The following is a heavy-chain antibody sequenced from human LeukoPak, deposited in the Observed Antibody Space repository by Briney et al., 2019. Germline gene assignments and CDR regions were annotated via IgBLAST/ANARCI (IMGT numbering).Heavy chain of an antibody. CDR3: AKGAKTAYYFDY. CDR1: GFTFSSYG. Sequence: GGSLRLSCAASGFTFSSYGMHWVRQAPGKGLEWVAVISHDGSNKYSADSVKGRFTISRDNSKNTLYLQMDSLRAEDTAVYYCAKGAKTAYYFDYWGQGTLVTVSS. D-gene: IGHD3-16*01. CDR2: ISHDGSNK. V-gene: IGHV3-30*18. J-gene: IGHJ4*02.